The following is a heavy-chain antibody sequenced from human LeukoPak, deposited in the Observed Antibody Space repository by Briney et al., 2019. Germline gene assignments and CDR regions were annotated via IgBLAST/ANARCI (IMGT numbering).Heavy chain of an antibody. CDR3: AKGLHSSSWNDAFDI. J-gene: IGHJ3*02. CDR2: IRYDGSNK. Sequence: GGSLRPSCAASGFNFNYYGMHWVRQAPGKGLEWVAFIRYDGSNKYYADSVKGRFTISRDNSENTLYMQMNRLRVEDTAVYYCAKGLHSSSWNDAFDIWGQGTTVTVSS. CDR1: GFNFNYYG. D-gene: IGHD6-13*01. V-gene: IGHV3-30*02.